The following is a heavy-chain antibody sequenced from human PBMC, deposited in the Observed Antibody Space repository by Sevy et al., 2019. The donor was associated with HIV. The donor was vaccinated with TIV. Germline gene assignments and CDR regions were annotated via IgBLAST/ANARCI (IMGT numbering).Heavy chain of an antibody. CDR3: ARETKRYQVLLQWFDP. CDR1: GAAINDTTYY. J-gene: IGHJ5*02. D-gene: IGHD2-2*01. V-gene: IGHV4-39*01. Sequence: SETLSLTCTVSGAAINDTTYYWGWIRQPPGKGLEWLGSMSYSGSTYYNPSLKSRVTISLDTSKNQFSLQVAPVTAADTAIYYCARETKRYQVLLQWFDPWGQGPLVTVSS. CDR2: MSYSGST.